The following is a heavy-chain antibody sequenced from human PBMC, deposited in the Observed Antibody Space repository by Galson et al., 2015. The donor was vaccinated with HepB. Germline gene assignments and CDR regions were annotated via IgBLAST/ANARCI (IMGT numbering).Heavy chain of an antibody. J-gene: IGHJ3*02. V-gene: IGHV1-46*01. CDR1: GYTFTSYY. Sequence: SVKVSCKASGYTFTSYYMHWVRQAPGQGLEWMGIINPSGGSTSYAQKFQGRVTMTRDTSTSTVYMELSSLRSEDTAVYYCARGVSHIVVVTAVSGAFDIWGQGTMVTVSS. D-gene: IGHD2-21*02. CDR2: INPSGGST. CDR3: ARGVSHIVVVTAVSGAFDI.